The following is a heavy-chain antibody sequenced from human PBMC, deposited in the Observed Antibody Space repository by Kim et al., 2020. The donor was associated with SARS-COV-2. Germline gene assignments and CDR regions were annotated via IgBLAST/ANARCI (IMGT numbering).Heavy chain of an antibody. CDR3: AKDGGAAAGYPPPGSLDV. J-gene: IGHJ6*02. CDR1: GFTFDDYA. D-gene: IGHD6-13*01. Sequence: GGSLRLSCAASGFTFDDYAMHWVRQAPGKGLEWVSLISGDGGSTYYADSVKGRFTISRDNSKNSLYLQMNSLRTEDTALYYCAKDGGAAAGYPPPGSLDVWGQGTTVTVSS. V-gene: IGHV3-43*02. CDR2: ISGDGGST.